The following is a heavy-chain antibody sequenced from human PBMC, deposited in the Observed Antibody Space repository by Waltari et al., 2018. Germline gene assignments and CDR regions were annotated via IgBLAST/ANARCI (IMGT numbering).Heavy chain of an antibody. V-gene: IGHV3-7*01. Sequence: EVHVVESGGGLVQPGGSLRLSCAASGFTFHSFWMSWVRQAPGKGLEWVASINQDGSDKYYVDSVKGRFIISRDNAENSLFLQMSSLSAEDTAVYSCATTLFRTQRGDGVDVWGQGTTVIVSS. CDR1: GFTFHSFW. CDR3: ATTLFRTQRGDGVDV. CDR2: INQDGSDK. D-gene: IGHD5-18*01. J-gene: IGHJ6*02.